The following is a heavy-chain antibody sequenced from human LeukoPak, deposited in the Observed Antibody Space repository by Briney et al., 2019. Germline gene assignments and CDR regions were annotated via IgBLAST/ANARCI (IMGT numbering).Heavy chain of an antibody. J-gene: IGHJ4*02. D-gene: IGHD6-19*01. CDR2: ISPSGGST. V-gene: IGHV1-46*01. Sequence: ASVKVSCKAFGYTFTSNYMHWVRQAPGQGPEWMGVISPSGGSTTYAQKFQGRVTLTRDMSTSTDYLELSSLRSDDTAVYYCARVRSGWYVDYWGQGTLVTVSS. CDR1: GYTFTSNY. CDR3: ARVRSGWYVDY.